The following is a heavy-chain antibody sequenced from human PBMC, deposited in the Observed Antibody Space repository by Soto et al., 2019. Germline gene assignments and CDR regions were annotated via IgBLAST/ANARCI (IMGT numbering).Heavy chain of an antibody. CDR3: ARERARVFDS. J-gene: IGHJ4*02. V-gene: IGHV3-11*01. Sequence: LRLSCAASGFAFSDYYMGWIRQAPGRGLEWLSYISIASSTIYYANSVKGRFSISRDNAKNSLYLQLSSLRAEDTAVYFCARERARVFDSWGQGTLVTVSS. CDR2: ISIASSTI. CDR1: GFAFSDYY.